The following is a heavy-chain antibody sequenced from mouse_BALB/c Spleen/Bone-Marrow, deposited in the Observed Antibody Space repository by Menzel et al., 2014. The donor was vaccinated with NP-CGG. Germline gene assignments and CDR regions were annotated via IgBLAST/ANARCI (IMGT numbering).Heavy chain of an antibody. J-gene: IGHJ3*01. CDR1: GFSLTSYG. D-gene: IGHD2-4*01. CDR2: IWAGGST. V-gene: IGHV2-9*02. CDR3: ASMITTAWFAY. Sequence: VKLQESGPGLVSPSLRLSITCTVSGFSLTSYGVHWVRQPPGKGLEWLGVIWAGGSTNYNSALMSRLSISKDNSKSXVFLKMNSLQTDDTAMYYCASMITTAWFAYWGQGTLVTVSA.